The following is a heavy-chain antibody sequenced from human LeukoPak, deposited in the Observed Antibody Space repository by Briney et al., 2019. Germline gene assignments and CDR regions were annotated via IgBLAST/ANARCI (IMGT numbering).Heavy chain of an antibody. Sequence: GGSLRLSCAVSGLTFSDSRMIWVRQAPEKRLEWVAVTAGADDVIQYADSVKGRFTISTDNSKNTVYLQMNSLRADDTAEYYCAKEIRTVPGFYGWFDPWGQGTLVSVSS. CDR3: AKEIRTVPGFYGWFDP. J-gene: IGHJ5*02. V-gene: IGHV3-23*01. CDR1: GLTFSDSR. D-gene: IGHD6-19*01. CDR2: TAGADDVI.